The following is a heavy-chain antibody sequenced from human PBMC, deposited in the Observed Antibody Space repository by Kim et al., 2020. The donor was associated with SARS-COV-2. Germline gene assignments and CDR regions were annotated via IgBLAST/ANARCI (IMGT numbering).Heavy chain of an antibody. CDR3: AKEGRSSGRAGIFDY. Sequence: MNGRFTVSRDKDKNTVYLQIDSLRPDDTAVYYCAKEGRSSGRAGIFDYWGQGTLVTVSS. J-gene: IGHJ4*02. V-gene: IGHV3-30*02. D-gene: IGHD3-22*01.